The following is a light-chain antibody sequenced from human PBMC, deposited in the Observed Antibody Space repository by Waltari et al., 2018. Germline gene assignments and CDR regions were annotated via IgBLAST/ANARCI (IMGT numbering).Light chain of an antibody. CDR1: QGIRNY. CDR2: AAS. V-gene: IGKV1-27*01. Sequence: DIQMTQSPSSLSASVGDRVTITCRASQGIRNYLAWYQQKPGEAPKLLIYAASTLQSGVPALFSGSGSGTDFTLTISSLQPEDVATYYCQKYNLAPRAFGQGTKVEIK. CDR3: QKYNLAPRA. J-gene: IGKJ1*01.